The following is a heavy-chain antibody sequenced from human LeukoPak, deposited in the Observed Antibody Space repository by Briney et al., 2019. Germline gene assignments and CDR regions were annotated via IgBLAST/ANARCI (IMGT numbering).Heavy chain of an antibody. CDR1: GFTFSSYE. CDR3: AELGITMIGGV. CDR2: ISSSSSTI. Sequence: PGGSLRLSCAASGFTFSSYEMNWVRQAPGKGLEWVSYISSSSSTINYADSVKGRFTISRDNAKNSLYLHMNSLRAEDMAVYYCAELGITMIGGVWGKGTTVTISS. V-gene: IGHV3-48*03. D-gene: IGHD3-10*02. J-gene: IGHJ6*04.